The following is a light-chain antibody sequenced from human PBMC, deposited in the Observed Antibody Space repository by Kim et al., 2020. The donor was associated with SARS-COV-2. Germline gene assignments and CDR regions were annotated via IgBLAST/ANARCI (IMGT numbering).Light chain of an antibody. Sequence: RVTISCSRSSSNIGNNYVYWYQQLPGTAPKRLIYRNNQRPPGVPDRFSGSESGTSASLAISGLRSEDEADYYCAAWDDSLTGPWVFGGGTKVTVL. CDR3: AAWDDSLTGPWV. V-gene: IGLV1-47*01. CDR1: SSNIGNNY. CDR2: RNN. J-gene: IGLJ3*02.